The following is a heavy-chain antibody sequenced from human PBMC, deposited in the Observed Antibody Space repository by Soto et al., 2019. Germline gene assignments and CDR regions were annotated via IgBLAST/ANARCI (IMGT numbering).Heavy chain of an antibody. CDR2: IDPSDSYT. V-gene: IGHV5-10-1*01. Sequence: GESLKISCKGSGYSFTSYWISWVRQMPGKGLEWMGRIDPSDSYTNYSPSFQGHVTISADKSISTAYLQWSSLKASDTAMYYCARRGSPIAAAGTDPSYYYYGMDVWGQGTTVTVSS. CDR3: ARRGSPIAAAGTDPSYYYYGMDV. D-gene: IGHD6-13*01. CDR1: GYSFTSYW. J-gene: IGHJ6*02.